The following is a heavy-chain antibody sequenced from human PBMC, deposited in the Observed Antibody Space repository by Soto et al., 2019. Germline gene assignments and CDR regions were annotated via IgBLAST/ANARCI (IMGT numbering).Heavy chain of an antibody. J-gene: IGHJ3*02. Sequence: EVQLVESGGGLVQPGRSLRLSCAASGFTFDDYAMHWVRQAPGKGLEWVSGISWNSGSIGYADSVKGRFTFSRDNAKNSLYLQMNSLRAEDTALYYCAKGQEAFDYGGKQGLTVAFDIWGQGTMVTVSS. CDR2: ISWNSGSI. D-gene: IGHD4-17*01. CDR3: AKGQEAFDYGGKQGLTVAFDI. V-gene: IGHV3-9*01. CDR1: GFTFDDYA.